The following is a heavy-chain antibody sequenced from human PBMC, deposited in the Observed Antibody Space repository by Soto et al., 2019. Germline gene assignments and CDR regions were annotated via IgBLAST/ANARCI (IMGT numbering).Heavy chain of an antibody. CDR3: AIDVPGSRVPCWDY. V-gene: IGHV1-18*04. CDR1: GYTFTHYG. D-gene: IGHD2-21*01. J-gene: IGHJ4*02. CDR2: ISAYNGNT. Sequence: QIQLVQSGAEMKNPGASVKVSCKPSGYTFTHYGVSWLRQAPGQGLEWMGWISAYNGNTDYAHKFQGRVALTTDTSTSTAYMVLRGLSPDDTAVYYCAIDVPGSRVPCWDYWGQGTLVTVSS.